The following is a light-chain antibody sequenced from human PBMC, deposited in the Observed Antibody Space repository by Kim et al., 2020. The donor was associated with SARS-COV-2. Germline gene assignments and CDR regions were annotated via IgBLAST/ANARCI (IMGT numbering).Light chain of an antibody. V-gene: IGKV1-33*01. CDR1: QDINNH. CDR2: AAS. CDR3: QQYDNLPH. J-gene: IGKJ4*01. Sequence: SASVGDRVTITCQASQDINNHLNWYQQKPGKGPKLLIYAASNLKTGVPSRFSGRGSGTDFTFTISSLQAEDFATYYCQQYDNLPHFGGGTKVDIK.